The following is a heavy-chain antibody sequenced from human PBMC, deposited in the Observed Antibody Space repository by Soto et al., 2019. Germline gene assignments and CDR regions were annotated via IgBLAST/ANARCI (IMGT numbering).Heavy chain of an antibody. J-gene: IGHJ3*02. CDR1: GDSVSSNSAA. CDR2: TYYRSKWYN. D-gene: IGHD6-19*01. V-gene: IGHV6-1*01. Sequence: SQTLSLTCVISGDSVSSNSAAWNWIRQSPSRGLEWLGRTYYRSKWYNDYAVSVKSRITINPDTSKNQLSLQLNSVTPEDTAVYYCARDQYSSGLDAFDIWGQGTMVTVSS. CDR3: ARDQYSSGLDAFDI.